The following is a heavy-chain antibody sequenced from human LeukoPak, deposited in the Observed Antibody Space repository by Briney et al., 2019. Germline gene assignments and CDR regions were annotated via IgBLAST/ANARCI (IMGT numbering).Heavy chain of an antibody. CDR1: GFTFSNYN. CDR3: ARGRYDSSGYYALFDY. D-gene: IGHD3-22*01. Sequence: GGSLRLSCAASGFTFSNYNMNWVRQAPGKGLEWVSSISRSSIYKYYADSMRGRFTISRDNAKNSVYLQVNSVRAEDTAVYYCARGRYDSSGYYALFDYWGRGTLVTVSS. V-gene: IGHV3-21*01. CDR2: ISRSSIYK. J-gene: IGHJ4*02.